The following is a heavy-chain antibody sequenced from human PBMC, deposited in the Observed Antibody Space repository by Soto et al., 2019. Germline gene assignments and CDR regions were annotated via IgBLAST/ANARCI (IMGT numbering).Heavy chain of an antibody. CDR2: ISYDGSNK. J-gene: IGHJ4*02. CDR3: AKWHSSGYGYFDY. Sequence: QVQLVESGGGVVQPGRSLRLSCAASGFTFSSYGMHWVRQAPGKGLEWVAVISYDGSNKYYADSVKGRFTISRENSKNTLYLQMNSLRAEDTAVYYCAKWHSSGYGYFDYWGQGTLVTVSS. D-gene: IGHD3-22*01. CDR1: GFTFSSYG. V-gene: IGHV3-30*18.